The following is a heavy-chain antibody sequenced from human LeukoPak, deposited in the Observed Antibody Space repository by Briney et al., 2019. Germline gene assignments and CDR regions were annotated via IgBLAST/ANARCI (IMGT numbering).Heavy chain of an antibody. J-gene: IGHJ6*02. CDR2: IWYDGSNK. D-gene: IGHD6-13*01. Sequence: GGSLRLSCAAPGFTFSSYGMHWVRQAPGKGLEWVAVIWYDGSNKYYADSVKGRFTISRDNSKNTLYLQMNSLRAEDTAVYYCARDTRIAAAGSLPYYYYYGMDVWGQGTTVTVSS. CDR3: ARDTRIAAAGSLPYYYYYGMDV. V-gene: IGHV3-33*01. CDR1: GFTFSSYG.